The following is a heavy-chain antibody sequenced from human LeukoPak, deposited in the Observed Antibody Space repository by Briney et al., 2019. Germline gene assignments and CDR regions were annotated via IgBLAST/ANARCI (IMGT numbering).Heavy chain of an antibody. CDR1: GFTFSSYA. Sequence: GGSLRLSCAASGFTFSSYAMSWVRQAPGKGLEWVSAISGSGGSTYYADSVKGRFTISRDNSKNTLYLQMNSLRAEDTAVYYCAKDLKQAGCSSGWLDYWGQGTLVTVSS. V-gene: IGHV3-23*01. CDR3: AKDLKQAGCSSGWLDY. J-gene: IGHJ4*02. CDR2: ISGSGGST. D-gene: IGHD6-19*01.